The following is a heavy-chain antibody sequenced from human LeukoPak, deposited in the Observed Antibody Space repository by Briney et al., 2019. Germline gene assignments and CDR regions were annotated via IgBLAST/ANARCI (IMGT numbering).Heavy chain of an antibody. CDR1: GYTFTSYD. CDR3: ARSAERGVPSPDY. J-gene: IGHJ4*02. D-gene: IGHD3-10*01. CDR2: MNPNSGNT. V-gene: IGHV1-8*01. Sequence: ASVKVSCKASGYTFTSYDINWVRQATGQGLEWMGWMNPNSGNTGYAQKFQGRVTMTRSTSINTAYMELNSLISEDTAVYYCARSAERGVPSPDYWGQGTLVTVSS.